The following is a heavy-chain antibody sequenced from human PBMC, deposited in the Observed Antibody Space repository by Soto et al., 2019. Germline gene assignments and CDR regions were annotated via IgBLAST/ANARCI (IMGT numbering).Heavy chain of an antibody. D-gene: IGHD2-21*02. Sequence: GASVKVSCKASGYMFSNYDIIWVRQATGQGLEWMGWMNPDSDKTDYAQKFQGRVTMTGNTSISTAYMELTALTYEDTAIYYCARPGARYCGGDCYSSHWGQGTLVTAPQ. CDR1: GYMFSNYD. CDR2: MNPDSDKT. CDR3: ARPGARYCGGDCYSSH. J-gene: IGHJ4*02. V-gene: IGHV1-8*01.